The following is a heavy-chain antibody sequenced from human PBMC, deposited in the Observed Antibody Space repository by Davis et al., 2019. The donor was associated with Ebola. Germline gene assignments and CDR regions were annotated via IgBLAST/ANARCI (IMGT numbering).Heavy chain of an antibody. Sequence: SETLSLTCTVSRGSISRSSYFWGWIRQPPGRGLEWIGSMHINGGTDYKPSLKSRVTISIDTSKNQFSLKLSSVTAADTAVYYCARGNYGDYIVLYYYNMDVWGQGITVTVSS. V-gene: IGHV4-39*07. J-gene: IGHJ6*02. D-gene: IGHD4-17*01. CDR3: ARGNYGDYIVLYYYNMDV. CDR2: MHINGGT. CDR1: RGSISRSSYF.